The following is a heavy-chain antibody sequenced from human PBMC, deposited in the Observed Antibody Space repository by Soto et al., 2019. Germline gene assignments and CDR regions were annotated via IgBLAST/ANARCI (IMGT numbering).Heavy chain of an antibody. CDR2: INVGNGNT. Sequence: ACVDACSEASGYTFTCYAIHWARQAPGQGLEWMGWINVGNGNTGYSRKFQGRVTNARDMSASTAYIEVTSLTSEDTAIYYCARAGAHYTPLDHWRQGTLVTVS. CDR1: GYTFTCYA. J-gene: IGHJ4*02. CDR3: ARAGAHYTPLDH. V-gene: IGHV1-3*01. D-gene: IGHD2-15*01.